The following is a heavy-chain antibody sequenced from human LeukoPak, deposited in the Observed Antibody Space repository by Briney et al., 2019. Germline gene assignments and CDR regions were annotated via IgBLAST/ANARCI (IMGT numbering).Heavy chain of an antibody. CDR1: GFTFSSFT. CDR3: TTRLRNHFDY. J-gene: IGHJ4*02. V-gene: IGHV3-23*01. D-gene: IGHD5-12*01. Sequence: GGSPRLSCAISGFTFSSFTMNWVRQAPGKGLEWVSTISDGSRDTHYAGSVKGRFTISRDDSQNIVYLQMDSLRAEDTALYYCTTRLRNHFDYWGQGTQVTVSS. CDR2: ISDGSRDT.